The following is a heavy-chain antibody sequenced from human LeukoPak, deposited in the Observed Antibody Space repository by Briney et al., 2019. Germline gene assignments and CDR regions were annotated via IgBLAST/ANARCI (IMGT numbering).Heavy chain of an antibody. J-gene: IGHJ4*02. D-gene: IGHD2-15*01. CDR3: AKYCSGGSCYSGLY. V-gene: IGHV3-23*01. CDR1: GFTFSSYA. Sequence: GGSLRLSCGGSGFTFSSYAMTWVRQAPGKGLEWVSAITTSGGYYADSVKGRFTISRDTSKNTLYLQMNSLRAEDTAVYYCAKYCSGGSCYSGLYWGQGTLVTVSS. CDR2: ITTSGG.